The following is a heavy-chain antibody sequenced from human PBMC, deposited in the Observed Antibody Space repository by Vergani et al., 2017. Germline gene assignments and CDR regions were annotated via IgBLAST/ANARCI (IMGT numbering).Heavy chain of an antibody. Sequence: VQLLESGGGLVQPGGSLRLSCAASGFTFSSYVMHWVRQAPGKGLEWVAVISYYGSNKYYADSVKGRFTISRDNSKNTLYLQMNSLRAEDTAVYYCAKAKYSSGWGKYYFDYWGQGTLVTVSS. J-gene: IGHJ4*02. CDR1: GFTFSSYV. CDR3: AKAKYSSGWGKYYFDY. V-gene: IGHV3-30*18. D-gene: IGHD6-19*01. CDR2: ISYYGSNK.